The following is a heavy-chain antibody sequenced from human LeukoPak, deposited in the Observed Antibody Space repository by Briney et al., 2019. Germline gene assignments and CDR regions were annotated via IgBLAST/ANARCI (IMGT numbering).Heavy chain of an antibody. CDR1: GFTVNSNY. Sequence: GGSLRLSCAPSGFTVNSNYMSWVRQAPGKGLEWVSIIYSGGSTYYADSVKGRFTISRDNSKNTLDLQMNSLRVEDTAVYFCARSKPTDYYYNGMDVWGRGTTVTVSS. V-gene: IGHV3-66*01. CDR2: IYSGGST. CDR3: ARSKPTDYYYNGMDV. D-gene: IGHD1-14*01. J-gene: IGHJ6*02.